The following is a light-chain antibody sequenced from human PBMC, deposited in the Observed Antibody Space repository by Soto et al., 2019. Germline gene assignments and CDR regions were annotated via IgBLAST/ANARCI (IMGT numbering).Light chain of an antibody. CDR3: QQLNSYPLT. Sequence: EIVLTQSPGTLSLSPGERATLSCRASQSVSSSYLAWYQQKPGQAPRLLIYGASSRATGIPDRFSGSGSGTEFTLTISSLQPEDFATYYCQQLNSYPLTFGGGTKVDI. CDR2: GAS. V-gene: IGKV3-20*01. J-gene: IGKJ4*01. CDR1: QSVSSSY.